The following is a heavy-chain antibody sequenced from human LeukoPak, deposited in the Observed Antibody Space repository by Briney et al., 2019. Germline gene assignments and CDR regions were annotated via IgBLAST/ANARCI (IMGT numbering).Heavy chain of an antibody. CDR2: FGIAGDT. Sequence: GGSLRLSCAASGFIFTDYDLHWVRQPPGKGLEWVSVFGIAGDTYYADSVKGRFTISRDVVKNSLYLQMNNLRAGDTAVYYCVRTNGGTYYDYWGQGTLVTVSS. CDR3: VRTNGGTYYDY. J-gene: IGHJ4*02. V-gene: IGHV3-13*01. D-gene: IGHD1-26*01. CDR1: GFIFTDYD.